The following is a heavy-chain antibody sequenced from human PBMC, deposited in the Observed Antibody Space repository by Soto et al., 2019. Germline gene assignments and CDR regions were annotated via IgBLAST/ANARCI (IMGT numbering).Heavy chain of an antibody. CDR3: AHRGYMYGNWDHGYFDY. J-gene: IGHJ4*02. CDR1: GFSLTTSGVG. Sequence: QITLKESGPTRVKPTQTLALTCTFSGFSLTTSGVGVAWIRKTPGKALEWLAVIYWDDDKRYSPSLMSRLTITKVHSKNQVVLTMANMDPVDTGTYFCAHRGYMYGNWDHGYFDYWGQGTLVTVSS. V-gene: IGHV2-5*02. D-gene: IGHD5-18*01. CDR2: IYWDDDK.